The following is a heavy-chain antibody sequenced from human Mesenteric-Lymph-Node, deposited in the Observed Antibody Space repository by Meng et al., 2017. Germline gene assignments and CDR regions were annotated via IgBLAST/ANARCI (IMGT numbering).Heavy chain of an antibody. Sequence: ASVKVSCKASGYTFTSYDINWVRQATGQGLEWMGWMNPNSGNTGYAQKFQGRVTITRNTSISTAYMELSSLRSEDTAVYYCTRGRGDCSSTSCYLWGGYYYYYGMDVWGQGTTVTVSS. CDR1: GYTFTSYD. J-gene: IGHJ6*02. CDR3: TRGRGDCSSTSCYLWGGYYYYYGMDV. V-gene: IGHV1-8*03. D-gene: IGHD2-2*01. CDR2: MNPNSGNT.